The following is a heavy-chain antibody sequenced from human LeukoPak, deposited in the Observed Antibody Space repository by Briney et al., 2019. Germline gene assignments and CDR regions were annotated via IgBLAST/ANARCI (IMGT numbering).Heavy chain of an antibody. D-gene: IGHD4-23*01. V-gene: IGHV3-48*03. Sequence: GGSLRLSCAGPGFTFSSYEMSWVRQAPGKGLEWVSYISNTGSVTYYADSVKGRFTISRDNARNSLFLQMNSLRAEDTGVYYCTVVPMGWGQGTLVTVSS. CDR1: GFTFSSYE. CDR3: TVVPMG. J-gene: IGHJ4*02. CDR2: ISNTGSVT.